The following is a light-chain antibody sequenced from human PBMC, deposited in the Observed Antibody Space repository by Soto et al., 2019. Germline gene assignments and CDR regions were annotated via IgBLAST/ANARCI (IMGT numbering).Light chain of an antibody. Sequence: QSVLTQPPSASGSPGQSVTISCTGTSSDVGAYKYVSWYQQFPGEAPNLIIYGVDKRPSGVPSRFSGSKSGNTAFLTVSGLQLGDEADYYCSSFAGRNVYVFGSGTKVTVL. CDR1: SSDVGAYKY. CDR2: GVD. V-gene: IGLV2-8*01. CDR3: SSFAGRNVYV. J-gene: IGLJ1*01.